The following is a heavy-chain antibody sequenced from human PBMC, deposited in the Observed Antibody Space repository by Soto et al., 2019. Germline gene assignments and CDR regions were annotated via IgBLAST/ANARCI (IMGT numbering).Heavy chain of an antibody. Sequence: RASVKVSCKASGYTFTSYGISWVRQAPGQGLEWMGWISAYNGNTNYAQKFQGRVTITADESTSTAYMELSSLRSEDTAVYYCARDSAPDYSNSIWFGPWGQGTLVTVSS. J-gene: IGHJ5*02. D-gene: IGHD4-4*01. V-gene: IGHV1-18*01. CDR3: ARDSAPDYSNSIWFGP. CDR2: ISAYNGNT. CDR1: GYTFTSYG.